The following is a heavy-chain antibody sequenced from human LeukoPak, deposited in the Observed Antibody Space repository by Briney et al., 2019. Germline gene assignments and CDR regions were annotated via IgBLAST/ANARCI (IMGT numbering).Heavy chain of an antibody. CDR1: GSCITTSGLR. CDR3: ARISRLLAVDY. Sequence: ALVNTTQTLTVARTVAGSCITTSGLRVKWIRQPPGKALEWLARIAWDDDKFYSESLRTRPSNSKDSSKKEVVLTMTNMESVDTATYYCARISRLLAVDYWGHGILVIVSS. V-gene: IGHV2-70*04. CDR2: IAWDDDK. J-gene: IGHJ4*01.